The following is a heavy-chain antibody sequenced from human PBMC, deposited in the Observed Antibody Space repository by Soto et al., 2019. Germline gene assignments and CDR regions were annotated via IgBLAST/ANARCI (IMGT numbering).Heavy chain of an antibody. D-gene: IGHD2-21*01. CDR2: IYHGST. J-gene: IGHJ4*02. CDR1: GGSISSSGYS. V-gene: IGHV4-30-2*01. CDR3: ARGSVVAIDY. Sequence: QLQLQESGSGLVKPSQTLSLTCAVSGGSISSSGYSWRWIRQPPGKGLEWIGYIYHGSTYYNPSLKSRVTISVDRSKNQFSLKLSSVTAADTAVYYCARGSVVAIDYWGQGTLVTVSS.